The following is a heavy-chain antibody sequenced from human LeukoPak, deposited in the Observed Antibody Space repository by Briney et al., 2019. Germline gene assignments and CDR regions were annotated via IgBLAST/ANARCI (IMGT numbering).Heavy chain of an antibody. J-gene: IGHJ4*02. D-gene: IGHD3-10*01. Sequence: SETLSLTCTVSGGSISSYYWSWVRQPAGKGLEWIGHIYASGSTNYNPSLKSRVTMSVDTSKNQFSLKLSSVTAADTAVYYCARARGITEVAYFDYWGQGTLVTVSS. CDR3: ARARGITEVAYFDY. CDR2: IYASGST. CDR1: GGSISSYY. V-gene: IGHV4-4*07.